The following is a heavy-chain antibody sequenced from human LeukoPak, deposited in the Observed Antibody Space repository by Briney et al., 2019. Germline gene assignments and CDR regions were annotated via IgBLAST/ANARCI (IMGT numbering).Heavy chain of an antibody. J-gene: IGHJ6*03. V-gene: IGHV1-2*02. D-gene: IGHD3-10*01. CDR3: ARPMVRGVIIPRDYYYYMDV. Sequence: ASVKVSCKASGYTFTGYYMHWVRQAPGQGLEWMGWINPNSGGTNYAQKFQGRVTMTRDTSISTAYMELSRRRSDDTAVYYCARPMVRGVIIPRDYYYYMDVWGKGTTVTVSS. CDR2: INPNSGGT. CDR1: GYTFTGYY.